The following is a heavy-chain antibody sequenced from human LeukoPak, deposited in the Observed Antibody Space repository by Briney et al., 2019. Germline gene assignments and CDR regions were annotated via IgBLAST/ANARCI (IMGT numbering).Heavy chain of an antibody. J-gene: IGHJ6*03. CDR3: ARDRGYSSSSDDYYYMDV. V-gene: IGHV1-69*05. CDR1: GGTFSSYA. CDR2: IIPIFGTA. Sequence: ASVKVSCKASGGTFSSYAISWVRQAPGQGLEWMGGIIPIFGTANYAQKFQGRVTITTDESTSTAYMELSSLRSEDTAVYYCARDRGYSSSSDDYYYMDVWGKGTTVTVSS. D-gene: IGHD6-6*01.